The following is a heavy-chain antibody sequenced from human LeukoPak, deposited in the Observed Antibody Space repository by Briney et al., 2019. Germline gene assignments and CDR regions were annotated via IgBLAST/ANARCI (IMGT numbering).Heavy chain of an antibody. D-gene: IGHD3-22*01. CDR3: ARDYYDSSGYGSFDY. CDR1: GYTFTGYY. CDR2: INPNSGDT. V-gene: IGHV1-2*02. Sequence: ASVKVSCKASGYTFTGYYMHWVRPAPGQGLEWMGWINPNSGDTNYAQKFQGRVTMTRDTSISTAYMELSRLRSDDTAVFYCARDYYDSSGYGSFDYWGQGTLVTVSS. J-gene: IGHJ4*02.